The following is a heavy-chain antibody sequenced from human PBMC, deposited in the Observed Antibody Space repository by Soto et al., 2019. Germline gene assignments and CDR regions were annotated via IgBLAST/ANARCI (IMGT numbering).Heavy chain of an antibody. CDR1: GDSVSSNSAA. Sequence: SHTLSLTCVISGDSVSSNSAAWNWIRQSPSRGLEWLGRTYYRSKWYDDYAVSVKSRVTINPDTSKNQFSLQLNSVTPEDTAVYYCARGSTTIAAVATWHFAYSRHRTLVIGSS. CDR3: ARGSTTIAAVATWHFAY. J-gene: IGHJ4*01. D-gene: IGHD6-13*01. CDR2: TYYRSKWYD. V-gene: IGHV6-1*01.